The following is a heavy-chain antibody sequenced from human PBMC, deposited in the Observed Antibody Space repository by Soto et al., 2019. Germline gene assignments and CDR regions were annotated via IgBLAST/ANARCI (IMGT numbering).Heavy chain of an antibody. CDR1: GFTLSSYA. D-gene: IGHD6-19*01. CDR3: ARDGAVPGTGYFYGIDV. CDR2: ISSSGSVI. V-gene: IGHV3-48*02. Sequence: EVQLVESGGGLVQPAASLRVSCAASGFTLSSYAISWVRQAPGKGLEWLSYISSSGSVINYADAVKGRFTVSRDYGKNSLSLQMNSLSDEDTAVYYCARDGAVPGTGYFYGIDVWGQGTTVTVSS. J-gene: IGHJ6*02.